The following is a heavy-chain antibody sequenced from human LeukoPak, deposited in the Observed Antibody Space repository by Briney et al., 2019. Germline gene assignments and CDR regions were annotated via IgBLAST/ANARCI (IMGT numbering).Heavy chain of an antibody. CDR3: AREPQLAAAAIDAFDI. J-gene: IGHJ3*02. CDR2: IIPIFGTA. D-gene: IGHD6-13*01. Sequence: SVKVSCKACGGIFSSYAISWVRQAPGQGLEWMGGIIPIFGTANYAQKFQGRVTITTDESTSTAYMELSSLRSEDTAVYYCAREPQLAAAAIDAFDIWGQGTMVTVSS. V-gene: IGHV1-69*05. CDR1: GGIFSSYA.